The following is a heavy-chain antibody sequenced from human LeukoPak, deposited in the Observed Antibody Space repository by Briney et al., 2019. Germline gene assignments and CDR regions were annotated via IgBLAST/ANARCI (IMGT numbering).Heavy chain of an antibody. D-gene: IGHD2-15*01. J-gene: IGHJ4*02. CDR2: IYWDDEK. Sequence: SGPTLVKPTQTLTLTRTFSRFSLTTYGVGVGWIRQPPGKALEGLALIYWDDEKRYRPSLRTRLTITKDTSKSQVVLTLTNMDPVDTATYYCAHLNFYNDGGYSRAFDYWGQGTLVTVSS. V-gene: IGHV2-5*02. CDR1: RFSLTTYGVG. CDR3: AHLNFYNDGGYSRAFDY.